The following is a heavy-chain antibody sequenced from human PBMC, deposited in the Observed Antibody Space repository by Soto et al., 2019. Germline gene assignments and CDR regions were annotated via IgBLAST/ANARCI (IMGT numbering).Heavy chain of an antibody. J-gene: IGHJ4*02. CDR2: ISASGYST. CDR1: GFTFSDSA. D-gene: IGHD3-16*01. Sequence: GESLNLSCATSGFTFSDSAMGWVRQAPGKGLGWVSSISASGYSTYYADSVKGRFTISRDTSKNTLYLQTNSLRAEDTAMYYCAKMGRDAYKPIDSWGQGSLVTVSS. CDR3: AKMGRDAYKPIDS. V-gene: IGHV3-23*01.